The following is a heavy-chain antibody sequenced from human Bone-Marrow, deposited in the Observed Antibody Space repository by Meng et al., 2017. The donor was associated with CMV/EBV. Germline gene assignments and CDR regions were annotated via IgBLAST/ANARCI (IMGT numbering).Heavy chain of an antibody. Sequence: GESLKISCKGFGYTFTNYWIGWVRQTPGKGLECMGIIYPGDSYTRYSPSFQGQVTISADKAISTAYLQWSRLKASDTAMYYCARLEDGSSYLGHWGQGTLVTVSA. CDR1: GYTFTNYW. V-gene: IGHV5-51*01. CDR3: ARLEDGSSYLGH. CDR2: IYPGDSYT. D-gene: IGHD1-26*01. J-gene: IGHJ4*02.